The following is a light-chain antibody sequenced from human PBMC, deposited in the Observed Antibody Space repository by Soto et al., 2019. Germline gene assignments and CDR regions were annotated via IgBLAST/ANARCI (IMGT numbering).Light chain of an antibody. Sequence: EIVLTQSPGTLSLSPGERATLSCRASQSVSSSYLAWYQQKPGPAPRLLIYGASSRATGIPDRLSGSGSGTDFTLTISRLEPEDFAVYYCQQYGSSFTFGPGTKVDIK. J-gene: IGKJ3*01. CDR2: GAS. V-gene: IGKV3-20*01. CDR1: QSVSSSY. CDR3: QQYGSSFT.